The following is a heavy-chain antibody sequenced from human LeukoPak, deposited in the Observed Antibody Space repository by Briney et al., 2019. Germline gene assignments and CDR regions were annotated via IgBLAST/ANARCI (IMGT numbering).Heavy chain of an antibody. CDR3: ARAPEGAAAGTNY. D-gene: IGHD6-13*01. Sequence: PGETLRGSYAASGFAFTTYYMTCVGQPPGKGLEWLANISQAGLTQSYATSVRRRFAISRDNAINSVFLQMNSVRAEDTAVYYCARAPEGAAAGTNYWGQGTLVTVSS. V-gene: IGHV3-7*01. J-gene: IGHJ4*02. CDR2: ISQAGLTQ. CDR1: GFAFTTYY.